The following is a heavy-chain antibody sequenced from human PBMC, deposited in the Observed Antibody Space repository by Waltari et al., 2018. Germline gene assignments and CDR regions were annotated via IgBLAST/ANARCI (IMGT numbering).Heavy chain of an antibody. J-gene: IGHJ4*02. CDR2: IKPDGSET. D-gene: IGHD3-3*01. V-gene: IGHV3-7*01. CDR1: GFTFSSYW. CDR3: ARDHVFRGDFWSGYYDS. Sequence: EVQLEESGGGLVQPGGSLRLSCAASGFTFSSYWMTWVRQAPGKGLGGVANIKPDGSETYYADSLNGRCTISRDNAKNSLYLQMNSLRAEDTALYYCARDHVFRGDFWSGYYDSWGQGTLVTVSS.